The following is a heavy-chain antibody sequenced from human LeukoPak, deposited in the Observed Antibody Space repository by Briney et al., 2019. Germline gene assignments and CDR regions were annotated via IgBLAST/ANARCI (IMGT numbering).Heavy chain of an antibody. Sequence: GALRLSCAASGFTFSSYGMSWVRQAPGKGLGWVSAISGSGGSTYYADSVKGRFTISRDNSKNTLYLQMNSLRAEDTAVYYCAKNRYYGSRSPDYWGQGTLVTVSS. CDR3: AKNRYYGSRSPDY. V-gene: IGHV3-23*01. D-gene: IGHD3-10*01. J-gene: IGHJ4*02. CDR1: GFTFSSYG. CDR2: ISGSGGST.